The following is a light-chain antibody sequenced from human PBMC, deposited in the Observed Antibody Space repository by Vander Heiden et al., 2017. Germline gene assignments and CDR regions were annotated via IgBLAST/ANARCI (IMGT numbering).Light chain of an antibody. CDR1: RSDVGDHNH. Sequence: QSALTQPASVSGFPGQSITIHCTGTRSDVGDHNHVSWYQQHPGKVPKFLIYEVNNRPSGVSNRFSGSKSGNTASLTISGLQAEDEADYYCSSYTSSSTLVFGTGTKVTVL. CDR2: EVN. J-gene: IGLJ1*01. V-gene: IGLV2-14*01. CDR3: SSYTSSSTLV.